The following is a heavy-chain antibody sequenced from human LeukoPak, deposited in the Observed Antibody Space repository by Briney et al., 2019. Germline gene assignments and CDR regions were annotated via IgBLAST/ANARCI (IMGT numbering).Heavy chain of an antibody. D-gene: IGHD6-19*01. CDR2: ISGSGGST. V-gene: IGHV3-23*01. CDR3: AKETYSSGWYPYFDY. CDR1: GFTFSSYA. Sequence: PGGSLRLSCAASGFTFSSYAMSWVRQAPGKGLEWVSAISGSGGSTYYADSVKGRFTISRDNSKNTLFLQMNSLRAEDTAVYYCAKETYSSGWYPYFDYWGQGTLVTVSS. J-gene: IGHJ4*02.